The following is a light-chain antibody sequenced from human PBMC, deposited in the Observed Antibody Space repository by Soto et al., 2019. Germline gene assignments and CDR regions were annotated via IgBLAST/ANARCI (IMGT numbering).Light chain of an antibody. V-gene: IGLV1-40*01. CDR2: GDS. CDR1: SSNIGAGYD. CDR3: QSYDNSLSGSL. J-gene: IGLJ1*01. Sequence: QSVLTQPPSVSGAPGQRVTISCTGSSSNIGAGYDVHWYQQLPGTAPKLLIYGDSNRPSGVPDRFSGSKSGISTSLAITGLQAEDEADYYCQSYDNSLSGSLFGTGTKVTVL.